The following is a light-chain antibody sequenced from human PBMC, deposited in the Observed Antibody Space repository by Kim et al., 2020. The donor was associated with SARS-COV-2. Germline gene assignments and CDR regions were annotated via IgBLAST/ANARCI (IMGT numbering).Light chain of an antibody. J-gene: IGKJ4*01. V-gene: IGKV3-15*01. CDR3: QQYNIRLT. CDR1: QTINNR. Sequence: SVSPGERATLSCRASQTINNRLAWYQQSPGQAPRLLIYDTSTRATGVPDRFSGSGSGTEFTLSISSVQSEDFAVYFCQQYNIRLTFGGGTKVDIK. CDR2: DTS.